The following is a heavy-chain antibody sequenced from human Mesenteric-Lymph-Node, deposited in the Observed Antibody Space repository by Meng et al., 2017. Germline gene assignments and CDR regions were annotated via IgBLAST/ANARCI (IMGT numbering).Heavy chain of an antibody. J-gene: IGHJ4*01. CDR3: AANGKGYCSGGSCYVDLDY. CDR2: IYTSGST. D-gene: IGHD2-15*01. Sequence: SETLSLTCTVSGGSISSYYWSWIRQPAGKGLEWIGRIYTSGSTNYNPSLKSRVTMSVDTSKNQFSLKLSSVTAADTAVYYCAANGKGYCSGGSCYVDLDYWGHGTLVTVSS. V-gene: IGHV4-4*07. CDR1: GGSISSYY.